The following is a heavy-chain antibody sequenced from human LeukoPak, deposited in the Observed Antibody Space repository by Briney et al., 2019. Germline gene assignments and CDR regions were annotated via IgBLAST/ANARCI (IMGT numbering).Heavy chain of an antibody. CDR3: ARDLALVGATASPYYYYGMDV. CDR1: GYTFTSHA. D-gene: IGHD1-26*01. J-gene: IGHJ6*02. CDR2: INAGNGNT. Sequence: ASVKVSCKASGYTFTSHAMHWVRQAPGQRLEWMGWINAGNGNTKYSQKFQGRVTITRDTSASTAYMELSSLRSEGTAVYYCARDLALVGATASPYYYYGMDVWGQGTTVTVSS. V-gene: IGHV1-3*01.